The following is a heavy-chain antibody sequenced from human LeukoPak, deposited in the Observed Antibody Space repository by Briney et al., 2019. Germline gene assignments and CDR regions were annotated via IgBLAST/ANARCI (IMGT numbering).Heavy chain of an antibody. J-gene: IGHJ3*02. V-gene: IGHV1-8*03. CDR2: INTNSGNT. CDR3: ARRSGSGRHPFHI. Sequence: EASVKVSCKASGSTFTTYDINWVRQAPGQGLEWMGYINTNSGNTGYSRKLQGRVAITRTTSITTAYMELRSLRYEDTAVYYCARRSGSGRHPFHIWGQGTLVTVSS. D-gene: IGHD3-10*01. CDR1: GSTFTTYD.